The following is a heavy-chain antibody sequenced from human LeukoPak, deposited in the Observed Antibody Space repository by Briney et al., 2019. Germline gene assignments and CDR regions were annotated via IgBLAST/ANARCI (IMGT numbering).Heavy chain of an antibody. J-gene: IGHJ6*02. D-gene: IGHD2-2*01. Sequence: GGSLRLSCAASGFTFSGYSMNWVRQAPGKGPEWVSSISSSSSYIYYADSVKGRFTISRDNAKNSLYLEMKNLRADDTAVYYCARDRSTSRYYHGMDVWGPGTTVIVSS. CDR3: ARDRSTSRYYHGMDV. CDR1: GFTFSGYS. V-gene: IGHV3-21*01. CDR2: ISSSSSYI.